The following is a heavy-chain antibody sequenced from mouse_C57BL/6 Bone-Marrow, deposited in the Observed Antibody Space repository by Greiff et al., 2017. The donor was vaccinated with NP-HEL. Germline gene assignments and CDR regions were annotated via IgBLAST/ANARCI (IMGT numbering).Heavy chain of an antibody. CDR3: ASEGNYSYYYSMDY. D-gene: IGHD2-1*01. Sequence: QVQLQQPGAELVMPGASVKLSCKASGYTFTSYWMHWVKQRPGQGLEWIGEIDPSDSYTNYNQKFKGKSTLTVDKSSNTAYMQLSSLTSEDSAVYYCASEGNYSYYYSMDYWGQGTSVTVSS. V-gene: IGHV1-69*01. J-gene: IGHJ4*01. CDR1: GYTFTSYW. CDR2: IDPSDSYT.